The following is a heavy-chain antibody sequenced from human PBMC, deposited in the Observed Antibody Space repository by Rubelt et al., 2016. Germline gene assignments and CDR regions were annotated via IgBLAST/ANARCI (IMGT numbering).Heavy chain of an antibody. J-gene: IGHJ4*02. CDR2: ISYDGSNK. V-gene: IGHV3-30*04. CDR1: GFTFSSYA. CDR3: ARDNVFYDILTGYVFGY. Sequence: ASGFTFSSYAMHWVRQAPGKGLEWVAVISYDGSNKYYADSVKGRFTISRDNSKNTLYLQMNSLRAEDTAVYYCARDNVFYDILTGYVFGYWGQGTLVTVSS. D-gene: IGHD3-9*01.